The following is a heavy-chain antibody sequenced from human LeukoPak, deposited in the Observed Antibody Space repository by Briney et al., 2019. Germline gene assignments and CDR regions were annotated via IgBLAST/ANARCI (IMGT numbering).Heavy chain of an antibody. CDR3: ARVGYCSGGSCYSPIGYYYYYMDV. Sequence: SATLSLTCTVSGGSISSYYWSWIRQPAGKGLEWIGRIYTSGSTNYNPSLKSRVTISVDTSKNQFSLKLSSVTAADTAVYYCARVGYCSGGSCYSPIGYYYYYMDVWGKGTTVTVSS. CDR1: GGSISSYY. V-gene: IGHV4-4*07. D-gene: IGHD2-15*01. J-gene: IGHJ6*03. CDR2: IYTSGST.